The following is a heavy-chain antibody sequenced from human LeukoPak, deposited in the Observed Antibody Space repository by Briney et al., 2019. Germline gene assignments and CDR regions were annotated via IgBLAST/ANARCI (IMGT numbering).Heavy chain of an antibody. J-gene: IGHJ3*02. V-gene: IGHV3-74*01. CDR2: INSDGSST. D-gene: IGHD4-17*01. Sequence: PGGSLRLSCAASGFTFSSYWMHWVRQAPGKGLVWVSRINSDGSSTSYADSVKGRFTISRDNAKNTLYLQMNSLRAEDTAVYYCAKDSMTTVTTYAFDIWGQGTMVTVSS. CDR3: AKDSMTTVTTYAFDI. CDR1: GFTFSSYW.